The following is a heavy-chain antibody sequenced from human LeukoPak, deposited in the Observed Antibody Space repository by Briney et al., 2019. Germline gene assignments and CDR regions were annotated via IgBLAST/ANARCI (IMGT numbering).Heavy chain of an antibody. D-gene: IGHD2-2*01. CDR2: MNHYGST. J-gene: IGHJ4*02. Sequence: PSETLSLTCAVSGGSFSGYPYSWIRHPPGPGLGSIWEMNHYGSTNYNPTPKRRITISVDTYTNQIHLTLSSVTAAAPAVYYCARGFKGDCSSTSCYHRFDYWGQGALVTVSS. V-gene: IGHV4-34*01. CDR1: GGSFSGYP. CDR3: ARGFKGDCSSTSCYHRFDY.